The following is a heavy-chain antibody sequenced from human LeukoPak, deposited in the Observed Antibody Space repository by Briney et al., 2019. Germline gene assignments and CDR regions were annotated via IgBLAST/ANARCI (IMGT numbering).Heavy chain of an antibody. Sequence: PSEILSLTCTVSGGSISSGGYYWSWIRQHPGKGLEWIGYIYYSGSTYYNPSLKSRVTISVDTSKNQFSLKLSSVTAADTAVYYCARDAAVAGYGMDVWGQGTTVTVSS. D-gene: IGHD6-19*01. CDR3: ARDAAVAGYGMDV. CDR2: IYYSGST. CDR1: GGSISSGGYY. J-gene: IGHJ6*02. V-gene: IGHV4-31*03.